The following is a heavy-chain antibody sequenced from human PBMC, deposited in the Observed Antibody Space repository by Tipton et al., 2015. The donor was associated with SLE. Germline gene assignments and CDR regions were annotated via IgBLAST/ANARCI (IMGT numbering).Heavy chain of an antibody. CDR3: TRVRTGGGWYFDL. D-gene: IGHD7-27*01. V-gene: IGHV3-30*02. CDR2: IRYDGSNK. CDR1: GFTFSSYG. J-gene: IGHJ2*01. Sequence: GSLRLSCAASGFTFSSYGMHWVRQAPGKGLEWVAFIRYDGSNKYYADSVKGRFTISRDNSKNTLYLQMNSLRAEDTAVYYCTRVRTGGGWYFDLWGRGTLVTVSS.